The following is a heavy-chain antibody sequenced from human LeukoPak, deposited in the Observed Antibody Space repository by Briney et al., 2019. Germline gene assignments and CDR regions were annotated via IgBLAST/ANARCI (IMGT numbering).Heavy chain of an antibody. CDR1: GYSFTSYW. CDR2: IYPGDSDT. CDR3: ARAVAGAYYYYYMDV. Sequence: GGSLKISCKGSGYSFTSYWIGWVRQMPGKGLEWMGIIYPGDSDTRYSPSFQGQVTISADKSISTAYLQWSSLKASDTAMYYCARAVAGAYYYYYMDVWGKGTTVTVSS. J-gene: IGHJ6*03. D-gene: IGHD6-19*01. V-gene: IGHV5-51*01.